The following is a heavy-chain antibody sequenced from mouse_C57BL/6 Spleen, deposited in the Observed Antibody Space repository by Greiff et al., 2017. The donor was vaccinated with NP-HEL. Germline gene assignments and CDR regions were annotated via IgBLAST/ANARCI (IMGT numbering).Heavy chain of an antibody. CDR1: GYAFTNYL. Sequence: VQLQQSGAELVRPGTSVKVSCKASGYAFTNYLIEWVKQRPGQGLEWIGVINPGSGGTNYNEKFKGKATLTADKSSSNAYMQLSSLTSEVSAVYFCARGDDGYYVGFDYWGQGTTLTVSS. J-gene: IGHJ2*01. CDR3: ARGDDGYYVGFDY. CDR2: INPGSGGT. D-gene: IGHD2-3*01. V-gene: IGHV1-54*01.